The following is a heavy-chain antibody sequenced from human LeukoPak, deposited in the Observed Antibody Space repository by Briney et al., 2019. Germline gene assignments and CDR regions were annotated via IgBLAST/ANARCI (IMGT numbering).Heavy chain of an antibody. CDR3: AKDRIAAAGTFDY. D-gene: IGHD6-13*01. V-gene: IGHV3-23*01. J-gene: IGHJ4*02. CDR1: GFPFSSHA. Sequence: GGSLRLSCAASGFPFSSHAMSWVRQAPGKGLKWVSGISGGGGTTYYADSVKGRFTISRDNSRNTLYLQMNSLRAGDTAVYYCAKDRIAAAGTFDYWGQGTLVTVSS. CDR2: ISGGGGTT.